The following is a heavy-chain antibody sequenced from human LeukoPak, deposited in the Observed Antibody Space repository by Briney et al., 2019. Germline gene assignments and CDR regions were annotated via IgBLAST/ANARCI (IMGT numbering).Heavy chain of an antibody. D-gene: IGHD6-6*01. CDR3: AKDRSYGSSGMIVY. CDR2: ISGSGGST. J-gene: IGHJ4*02. Sequence: GGSLRLSCTASGFTFSSYAMSWVRQAPGKGLEWVSAISGSGGSTYYADSVKGRFTISRDNSKNTLYLQMNSLRVEDTAVYYCAKDRSYGSSGMIVYWGQGTLVTVSS. V-gene: IGHV3-23*01. CDR1: GFTFSSYA.